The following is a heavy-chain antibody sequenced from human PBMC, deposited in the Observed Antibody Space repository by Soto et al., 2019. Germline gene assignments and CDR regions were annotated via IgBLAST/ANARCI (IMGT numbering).Heavy chain of an antibody. Sequence: QVQLVQSGADLKKPGASVKVSCKASGYTFTDYYMHWVRQAPGQGLEWMGWINPNNGGTSYAQKFEGWVTMTRDTSISQAYMEVRRLTSDDTAVYYCARGSPTTTPFDYWGQGTLVTVSS. V-gene: IGHV1-2*04. CDR3: ARGSPTTTPFDY. J-gene: IGHJ4*02. CDR2: INPNNGGT. CDR1: GYTFTDYY. D-gene: IGHD1-1*01.